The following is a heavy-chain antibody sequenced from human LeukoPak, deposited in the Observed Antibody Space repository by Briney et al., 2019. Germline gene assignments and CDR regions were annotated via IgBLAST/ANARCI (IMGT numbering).Heavy chain of an antibody. Sequence: PGGSLRLSCAASGFTFSSYGMHWVRRAPGKWLEWVAVIWYDGSNKYYADSVKGRFTISRDNSKNTLYLQMNSLRAEDTAVYYCAKDLTAAAGTDYWGQGTLVTVSS. CDR1: GFTFSSYG. J-gene: IGHJ4*02. V-gene: IGHV3-33*06. CDR2: IWYDGSNK. D-gene: IGHD6-13*01. CDR3: AKDLTAAAGTDY.